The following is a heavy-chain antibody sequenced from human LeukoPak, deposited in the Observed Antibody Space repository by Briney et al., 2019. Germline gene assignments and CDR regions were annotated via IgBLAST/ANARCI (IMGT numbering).Heavy chain of an antibody. Sequence: SQTLSLTCTVSGGSISSGSYYWSWLRQPAGRGLEWIGRIYTSGSTNYNPSLKSRVTISVDTSKNQFSLKLSSLTAADTAVYYCARDYGGAVADWGQGTLVTVSS. J-gene: IGHJ4*02. CDR3: ARDYGGAVAD. D-gene: IGHD6-19*01. V-gene: IGHV4-61*02. CDR1: GGSISSGSYY. CDR2: IYTSGST.